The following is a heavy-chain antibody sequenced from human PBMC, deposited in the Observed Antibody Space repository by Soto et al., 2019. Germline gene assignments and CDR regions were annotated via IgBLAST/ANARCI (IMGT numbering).Heavy chain of an antibody. CDR1: RFSFSSYA. CDR2: ISYDGSNK. CDR3: AKEVERSPDY. V-gene: IGHV3-30-3*01. D-gene: IGHD1-1*01. Sequence: QVPLVESGGGVVQPGRSLRLSCAASRFSFSSYAMHWVRQAPDKGLEWVAVISYDGSNKNYADSVKGRFTISRDNSKKTLSLQMNSLRAEDTAVYYCAKEVERSPDYWGQGTLVTVSS. J-gene: IGHJ4*02.